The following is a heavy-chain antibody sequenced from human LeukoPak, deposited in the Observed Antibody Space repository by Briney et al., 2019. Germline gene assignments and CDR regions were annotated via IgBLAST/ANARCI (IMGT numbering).Heavy chain of an antibody. CDR2: IYHSGST. D-gene: IGHD1-1*01. J-gene: IGHJ2*01. Sequence: PSETLSLTCTVSGGSISSSSYYWGWIRQPPGKGLEWIGSIYHSGSTYYSPSLKSRVTISVDTSKNQFSLKLSSVTAADTAVYYCARDYRLTQCQLWARDPLVTVSS. V-gene: IGHV4-39*07. CDR3: ARDYRLTQCQL. CDR1: GGSISSSSYY.